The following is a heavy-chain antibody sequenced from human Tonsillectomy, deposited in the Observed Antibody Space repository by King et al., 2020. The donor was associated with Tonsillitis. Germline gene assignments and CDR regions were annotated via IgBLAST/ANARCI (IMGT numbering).Heavy chain of an antibody. CDR2: ISYDGSNK. Sequence: VQLVESGGGVVQPGRSLRLSCAASGFTFSSYGMHWVRQAPGKGLEWVAVISYDGSNKYYADSVKGRFTISRDNSKNTLNLQMNSLRDEDTAVYYCAKDLTAAKESYYYGMDVWGQGTTVTVSS. CDR3: AKDLTAAKESYYYGMDV. D-gene: IGHD2-2*01. V-gene: IGHV3-30*18. J-gene: IGHJ6*02. CDR1: GFTFSSYG.